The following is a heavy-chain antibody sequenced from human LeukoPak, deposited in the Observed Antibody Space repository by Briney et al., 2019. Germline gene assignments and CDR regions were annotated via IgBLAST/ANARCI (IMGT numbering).Heavy chain of an antibody. CDR1: GGSISSYY. V-gene: IGHV4-34*01. CDR3: ARGRIPYCSSTSCLTNY. J-gene: IGHJ4*02. D-gene: IGHD2-2*01. Sequence: SETLSLTCTVSGGSISSYYWSWIRQPPGKGLEWIGEINHSGSTNYNPSLKSRVTISVDTSKNQFSLKLSSVTAADTAVYYCARGRIPYCSSTSCLTNYWGQGTLVTVSS. CDR2: INHSGST.